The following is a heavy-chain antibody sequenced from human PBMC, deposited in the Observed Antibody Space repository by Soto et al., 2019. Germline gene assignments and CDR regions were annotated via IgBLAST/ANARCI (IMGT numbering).Heavy chain of an antibody. V-gene: IGHV3-7*01. CDR3: ARDKDVLRFLEWLSPYYYYGMDV. Sequence: PGGSLRLSCAASGFTFSSYWMSWVRQAPGKGLEWVANIKQDGSEKYYVDSVKGRFTISRDNAKNSLYLQMNSLRAEDTAVYYCARDKDVLRFLEWLSPYYYYGMDVWGQGTTVTVSS. CDR2: IKQDGSEK. J-gene: IGHJ6*02. CDR1: GFTFSSYW. D-gene: IGHD3-3*01.